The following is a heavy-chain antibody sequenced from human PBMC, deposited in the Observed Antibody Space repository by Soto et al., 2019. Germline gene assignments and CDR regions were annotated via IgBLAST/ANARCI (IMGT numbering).Heavy chain of an antibody. CDR1: GGTFSSYN. Sequence: SVKVSCKASGGTFSSYNISWVRQAPGQGLEWMGRIIPILGIANYAQKFQGRVTITADKSTSTAYMELSSLRSEDTAVYYCARDGEYSSSFVTAEEYYFDYWGQGTLVTVSS. J-gene: IGHJ4*02. CDR3: ARDGEYSSSFVTAEEYYFDY. CDR2: IIPILGIA. D-gene: IGHD6-6*01. V-gene: IGHV1-69*04.